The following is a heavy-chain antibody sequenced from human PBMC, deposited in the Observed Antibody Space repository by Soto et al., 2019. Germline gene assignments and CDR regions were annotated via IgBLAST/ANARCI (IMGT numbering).Heavy chain of an antibody. Sequence: GASVKVSCKASGGTFSSYAISWVRQAPGQGLEWMGGIIPIFGTANYAQKFQGRVTITADESTSTAYMELSSLRSEDTAVYYCARGDYSNYRLYYYYYGMDVWGQGTTVTVSS. D-gene: IGHD4-4*01. V-gene: IGHV1-69*13. CDR3: ARGDYSNYRLYYYYYGMDV. CDR2: IIPIFGTA. J-gene: IGHJ6*02. CDR1: GGTFSSYA.